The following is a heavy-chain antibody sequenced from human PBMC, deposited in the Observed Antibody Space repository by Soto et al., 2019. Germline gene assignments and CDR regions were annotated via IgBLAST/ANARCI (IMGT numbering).Heavy chain of an antibody. J-gene: IGHJ3*01. Sequence: EVQLLESGGGLVGPGGSLRLSCAASGSTFYNFAWNWVRQPQGKGLEWVSTISGGGDGTYYAGSVKGRFTISRDNSRNTVYLQMNSLRAEDTAVYYCAKKGLGSLATYCTTGDCHYAFDVWGQGTLVTVSS. D-gene: IGHD2-8*01. CDR3: AKKGLGSLATYCTTGDCHYAFDV. V-gene: IGHV3-23*01. CDR1: GSTFYNFA. CDR2: ISGGGDGT.